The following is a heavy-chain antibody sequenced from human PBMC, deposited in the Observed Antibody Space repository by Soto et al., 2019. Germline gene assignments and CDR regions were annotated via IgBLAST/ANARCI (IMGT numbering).Heavy chain of an antibody. CDR3: AIDAYSSSRYYYDMDV. J-gene: IGHJ6*02. D-gene: IGHD6-6*01. CDR2: IIPIFGTA. Sequence: QVQLVQSGAEVKKPGSSVKVSCKASGGTFSSYAISWVRQAPGQGHEWMGGIIPIFGTANYAQKFQGRVTITADESTSTAYMELGSLRSEDTSVYYCAIDAYSSSRYYYDMDVWGQGATVTVSS. CDR1: GGTFSSYA. V-gene: IGHV1-69*01.